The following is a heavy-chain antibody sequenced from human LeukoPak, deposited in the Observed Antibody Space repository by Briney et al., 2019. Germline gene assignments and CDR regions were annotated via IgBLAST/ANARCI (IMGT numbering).Heavy chain of an antibody. CDR3: ARSYYYDSTGYFDY. CDR2: IYYSGST. D-gene: IGHD3-22*01. V-gene: IGHV4-59*01. CDR1: GGSISSYY. Sequence: KPSETLSLTCTVAGGSISSYYWSWIRQPPGKGREWIGYIYYSGSTNYNPSLKSRVTISVDTSKNQFSLKLSSVTAADTAVYYCARSYYYDSTGYFDYWGQGTLVTVSS. J-gene: IGHJ4*02.